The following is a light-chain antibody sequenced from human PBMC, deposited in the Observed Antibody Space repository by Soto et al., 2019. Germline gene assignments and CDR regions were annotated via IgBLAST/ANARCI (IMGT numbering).Light chain of an antibody. CDR1: QNIVTY. V-gene: IGKV1-39*01. CDR2: AAS. Sequence: IEMNQSPSSLSASVGYRVTITCRASQNIVTYLNWYQQKPGQAPKFLIYAASSLQSGVPSRFSGRGYGTDFTLTITSLKNEDFATYFCQQGYDTTITFGQGTRLEIK. CDR3: QQGYDTTIT. J-gene: IGKJ5*01.